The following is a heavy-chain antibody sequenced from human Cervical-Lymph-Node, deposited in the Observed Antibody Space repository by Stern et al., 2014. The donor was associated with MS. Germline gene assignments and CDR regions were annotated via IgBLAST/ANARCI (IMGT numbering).Heavy chain of an antibody. J-gene: IGHJ6*02. V-gene: IGHV3-33*01. CDR3: ARDGGEFSLNDKYYYGMDV. D-gene: IGHD3-16*01. CDR2: IWYDGGNT. Sequence: DQLVESGGGVVQPGRPLRLSCAASGFTLSGYVMHWVRQAPGKGLEWVAFIWYDGGNTYYADSAKGRFTISRDNYKNTLYLQMNSLRAEDTAVYYCARDGGEFSLNDKYYYGMDVWGQGTTVTVSS. CDR1: GFTLSGYV.